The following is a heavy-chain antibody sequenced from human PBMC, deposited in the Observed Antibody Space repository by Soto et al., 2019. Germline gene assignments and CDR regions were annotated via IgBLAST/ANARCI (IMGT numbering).Heavy chain of an antibody. Sequence: SETLSLTCTVSGGSISSYYWSWIRQPPGKGLEWIGYIYYSGSTNYNPSLKSRVTISVDTSKNQFSLKLSSVTAADTAVYYCGRHKSYGDYDYWGQGTLVTVSS. CDR2: IYYSGST. CDR3: GRHKSYGDYDY. V-gene: IGHV4-59*08. CDR1: GGSISSYY. D-gene: IGHD4-17*01. J-gene: IGHJ4*02.